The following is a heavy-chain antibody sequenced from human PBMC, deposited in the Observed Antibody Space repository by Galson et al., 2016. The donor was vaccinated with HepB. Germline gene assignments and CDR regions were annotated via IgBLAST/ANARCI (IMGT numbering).Heavy chain of an antibody. Sequence: SETLSLTCTVSGGSISSSSYHWGWIRQPPGKGLEWIGSIYYSGSTYYNPSLTSRLTISVDTSKNQFSLKLSSVTAADTAVYYCASGGATAMAPEIDYWGQGTLVTVSS. CDR2: IYYSGST. CDR3: ASGGATAMAPEIDY. V-gene: IGHV4-39*01. J-gene: IGHJ4*02. D-gene: IGHD5-18*01. CDR1: GGSISSSSYH.